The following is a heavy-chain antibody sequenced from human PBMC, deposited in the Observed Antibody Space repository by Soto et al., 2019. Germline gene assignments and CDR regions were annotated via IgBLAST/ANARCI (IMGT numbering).Heavy chain of an antibody. CDR1: GGSISSYY. D-gene: IGHD5-12*01. Sequence: SETLSLTCTVSGGSISSYYWSWIRQPPGKGLEWIGYIYYSGSTNYNPSLKSRVTISVDTSKNQFSLKLSSVTAADTAVYYCARVGPMVATIRGRFYYYYMDVWGKGTTVTVSS. J-gene: IGHJ6*03. CDR3: ARVGPMVATIRGRFYYYYMDV. CDR2: IYYSGST. V-gene: IGHV4-59*01.